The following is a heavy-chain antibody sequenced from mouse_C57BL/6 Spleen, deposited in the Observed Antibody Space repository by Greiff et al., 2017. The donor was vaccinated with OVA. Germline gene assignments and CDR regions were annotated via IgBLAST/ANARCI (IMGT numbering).Heavy chain of an antibody. CDR1: GFTFTDYY. Sequence: EVQRVESGGGLVQPGGSLSLSCAASGFTFTDYYMSWVRQPPGKALEWLGFISNKANGYTSEYSVSVKGRFTISRDDSQSILYLQMNALRAEDSATSYCARYIGGRPYWYFDVWGTGTTVTVAS. V-gene: IGHV7-3*01. D-gene: IGHD3-1*01. J-gene: IGHJ1*03. CDR2: ISNKANGYTS. CDR3: ARYIGGRPYWYFDV.